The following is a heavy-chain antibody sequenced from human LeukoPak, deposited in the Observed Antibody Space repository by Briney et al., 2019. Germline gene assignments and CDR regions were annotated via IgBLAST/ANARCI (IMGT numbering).Heavy chain of an antibody. D-gene: IGHD2-8*01. CDR1: GFTFSSYS. J-gene: IGHJ4*02. CDR2: ISSSSSYI. V-gene: IGHV3-21*04. Sequence: PGGSLRLSCAASGFTFSSYSMNWVRQAPGKGLEWVSSISSSSSYIYYADSVKGRFTISRDNAKNSLYLQMNSLRAEDTAVYYCANLGYCTNGVCPRGYWGQGTLVTVSS. CDR3: ANLGYCTNGVCPRGY.